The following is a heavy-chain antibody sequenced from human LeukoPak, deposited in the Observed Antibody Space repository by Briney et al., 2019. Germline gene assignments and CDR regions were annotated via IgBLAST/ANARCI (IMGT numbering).Heavy chain of an antibody. CDR3: ARVYERGLGIPAVDV. D-gene: IGHD5/OR15-5a*01. CDR2: IYYSGST. Sequence: EWIGYIYYSGSTNYNPSLKSRVTISVDTSKNQFSLKLSSVTAADTAVYYCARVYERGLGIPAVDVW. J-gene: IGHJ3*01. V-gene: IGHV4-59*01.